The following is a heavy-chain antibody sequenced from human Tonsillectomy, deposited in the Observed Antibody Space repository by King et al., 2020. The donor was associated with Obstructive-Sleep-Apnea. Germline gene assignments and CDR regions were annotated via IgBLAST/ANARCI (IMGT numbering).Heavy chain of an antibody. CDR2: ISYDGGNK. CDR3: ARDRISGGYSVRGMDV. J-gene: IGHJ6*02. V-gene: IGHV3-30*04. Sequence: VQLVESGGGVVQPGRSLRLSCAASGFTFSNYAMHWVRQAPGKWLEWVAVISYDGGNKFYADSVKCRFTISRDNSKNTLWVQMDSLRAEDTAVYYCARDRISGGYSVRGMDVWGQGTTVTVSS. CDR1: GFTFSNYA. D-gene: IGHD1-26*01.